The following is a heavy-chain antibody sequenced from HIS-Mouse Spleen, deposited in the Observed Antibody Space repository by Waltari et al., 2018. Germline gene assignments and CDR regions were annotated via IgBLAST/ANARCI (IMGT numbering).Heavy chain of an antibody. CDR1: GFTFSSYG. D-gene: IGHD1-26*01. Sequence: QVQLVESGGGVVQPGRSLRLSCAASGFTFSSYGMHWVRQAPGKGLGWGAVISYDGSNKYYADSVKGRFTISRDNSKNTLYLQMNSLRAEDTAVYYCAKDRGSQFDYWGQGTLVTVSS. CDR2: ISYDGSNK. V-gene: IGHV3-30*18. J-gene: IGHJ4*02. CDR3: AKDRGSQFDY.